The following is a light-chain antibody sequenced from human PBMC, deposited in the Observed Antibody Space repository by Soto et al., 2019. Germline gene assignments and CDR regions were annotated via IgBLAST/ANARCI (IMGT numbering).Light chain of an antibody. Sequence: DIQMTQSPSTLSASVGDRLTITCRASQSNSSWLAWYQQKPGKPPKLLIYDASSLESGVPSRFSGSGSGTDFSLTITSLQPDDSATYYCQQYHSYYPWTFGQGTKV. CDR2: DAS. CDR3: QQYHSYYPWT. CDR1: QSNSSW. J-gene: IGKJ1*01. V-gene: IGKV1-5*01.